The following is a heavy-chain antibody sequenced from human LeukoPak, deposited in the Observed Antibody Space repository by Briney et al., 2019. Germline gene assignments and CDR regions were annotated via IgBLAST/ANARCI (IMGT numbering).Heavy chain of an antibody. CDR1: GFSISSGYY. Sequence: SETLSLTCAVSGFSISSGYYWGWIRPPPGKGLEWIGIVYHSGSTYYNPSLKSRVTISVDTSKNQFSLKLSSVTAADTAVYYCARLGGATATTGSFDYWGQGTLVTVSS. J-gene: IGHJ4*02. CDR2: VYHSGST. CDR3: ARLGGATATTGSFDY. V-gene: IGHV4-38-2*01. D-gene: IGHD1-1*01.